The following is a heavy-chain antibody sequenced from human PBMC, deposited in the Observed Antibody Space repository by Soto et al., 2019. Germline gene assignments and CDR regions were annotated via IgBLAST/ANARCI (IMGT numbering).Heavy chain of an antibody. CDR1: GYTFTSYY. D-gene: IGHD2-2*01. CDR2: MNPNSGNT. CDR3: ARGDQVPADYDY. J-gene: IGHJ4*02. V-gene: IGHV1-8*02. Sequence: GASVKVSCKASGYTFTSYYMHWVRQATGQGLEWMGWMNPNSGNTGYAQKFQGRVTMTRNTSISTAYMELSSLRSEDTAVYYCARGDQVPADYDYWGQGTLVTVSS.